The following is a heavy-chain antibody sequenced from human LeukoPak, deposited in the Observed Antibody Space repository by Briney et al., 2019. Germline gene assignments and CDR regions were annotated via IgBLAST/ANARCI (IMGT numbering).Heavy chain of an antibody. J-gene: IGHJ4*02. CDR3: ARESPSTGFDY. D-gene: IGHD4-17*01. Sequence: GGSLRLSCAASGFTFSSYAMHWVRQAPGKGLEWVAVISYDGSNKYYADSVKGRFTISRDNSKNTLYLQMNSLRAEDTAVYYCARESPSTGFDYWGQGTLVTVSS. CDR1: GFTFSSYA. V-gene: IGHV3-30-3*01. CDR2: ISYDGSNK.